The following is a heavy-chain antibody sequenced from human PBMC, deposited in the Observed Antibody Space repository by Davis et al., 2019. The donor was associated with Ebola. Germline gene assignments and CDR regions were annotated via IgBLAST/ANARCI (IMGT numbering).Heavy chain of an antibody. CDR1: GGSISSGGYY. CDR3: ARVVGGGGVYMDV. D-gene: IGHD1-26*01. V-gene: IGHV4-61*08. Sequence: PGGSLRLSCTVSGGSISSGGYYWSWIRQHPGKGLEWIGYIYYSGSTNYNPSLKSRVTISVDTSKNQFSLKLSSVTAADTAVYYCARVVGGGGVYMDVWGKGTTVTVSS. CDR2: IYYSGST. J-gene: IGHJ6*03.